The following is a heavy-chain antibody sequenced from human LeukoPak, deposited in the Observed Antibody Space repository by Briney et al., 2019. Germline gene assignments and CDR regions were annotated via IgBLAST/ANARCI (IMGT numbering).Heavy chain of an antibody. CDR1: GFTFSSYG. D-gene: IGHD2/OR15-2a*01. Sequence: GGSPRLSCAASGFTFSSYGMHWVRQAPGKGLEWVAVIWYDGSNKYYADSVKGRFTISRDNSKNTLYLQMNSLRAEDTAVYHCARDVNTAYYYGMDVWGQGTTVTVSS. CDR3: ARDVNTAYYYGMDV. J-gene: IGHJ6*02. V-gene: IGHV3-33*01. CDR2: IWYDGSNK.